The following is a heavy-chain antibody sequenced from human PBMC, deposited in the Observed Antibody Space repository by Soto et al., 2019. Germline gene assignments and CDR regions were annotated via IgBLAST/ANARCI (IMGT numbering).Heavy chain of an antibody. J-gene: IGHJ5*02. CDR1: GGTFSSYA. D-gene: IGHD6-6*01. Sequence: SVKVSCKASGGTFSSYAISWVRQAPGQGLEWMGGIIPIFGTANYAQKFQGRVTITADESTSTAYMELSSLRSEDTAVYYCASSLAALQVLSLTWGQGTLVTVSS. CDR3: ASSLAALQVLSLT. V-gene: IGHV1-69*13. CDR2: IIPIFGTA.